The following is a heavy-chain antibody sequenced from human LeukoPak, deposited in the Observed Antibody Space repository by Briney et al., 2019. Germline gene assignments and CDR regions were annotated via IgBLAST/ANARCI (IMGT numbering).Heavy chain of an antibody. V-gene: IGHV4-59*01. J-gene: IGHJ4*02. D-gene: IGHD3-10*01. CDR2: IYYSGST. CDR3: ARSRSGSYYNGDGY. CDR1: GGSISSYY. Sequence: SETLSLTCTVSGGSISSYYWSWIRQPPGKGLEWLGYIYYSGSTNYNPSLKSRVTISVDTSKNQFSLKLSSVTAADTAVYYCARSRSGSYYNGDGYWGQGTLVTVSS.